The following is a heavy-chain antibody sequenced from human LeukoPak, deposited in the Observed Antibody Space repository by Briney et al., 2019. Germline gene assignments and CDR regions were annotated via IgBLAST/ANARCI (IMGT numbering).Heavy chain of an antibody. J-gene: IGHJ3*02. CDR2: ISGSGGST. V-gene: IGHV3-23*01. CDR3: APAKRYYDSSGYLAFDI. CDR1: GFTFSSYA. Sequence: GGSLRLSCAASGFTFSSYAMSWVRQAPGKGLEWVSAISGSGGSTYYADSVKGRFTISRDNSKNTLYLQMNSLRAEDTAVYYCAPAKRYYDSSGYLAFDIWGQGTMVTVSS. D-gene: IGHD3-22*01.